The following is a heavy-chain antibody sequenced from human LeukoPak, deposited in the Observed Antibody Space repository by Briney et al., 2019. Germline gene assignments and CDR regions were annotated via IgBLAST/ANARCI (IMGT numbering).Heavy chain of an antibody. D-gene: IGHD3-22*01. CDR3: ARDPAIQIWLSAYYFDY. J-gene: IGHJ4*02. V-gene: IGHV3-48*01. Sequence: GGSLRLSCTASGFIFSRYSMIGVRRARGRGREGLSYISSDGSTIYYADSVKGRFTISRDNARNSLYLQMNSLRAEDTAVYYCARDPAIQIWLSAYYFDYWGQGTQVTVSS. CDR1: GFIFSRYS. CDR2: ISSDGSTI.